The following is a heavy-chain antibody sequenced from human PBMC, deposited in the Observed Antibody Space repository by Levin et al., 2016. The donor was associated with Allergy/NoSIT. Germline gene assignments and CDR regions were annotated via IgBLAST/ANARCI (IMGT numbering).Heavy chain of an antibody. CDR2: LSGSGAVT. CDR3: VKDKAYSFTYGSD. Sequence: GESLKISCAASGFTFTNFAMSWVRQAPGKGLEWVSYLSGSGAVTFYADSVKGRFTISRDTSRNTLYLRMNSLRVEDTAVYYCVKDKAYSFTYGSDWGQGTLVTVSP. CDR1: GFTFTNFA. V-gene: IGHV3-23*01. J-gene: IGHJ4*02. D-gene: IGHD5-18*01.